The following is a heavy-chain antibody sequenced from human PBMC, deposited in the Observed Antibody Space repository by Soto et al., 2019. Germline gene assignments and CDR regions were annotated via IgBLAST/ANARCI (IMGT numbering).Heavy chain of an antibody. D-gene: IGHD6-6*01. CDR1: GFTFTGYS. J-gene: IGHJ4*02. V-gene: IGHV3-11*01. CDR3: ARQAARNYIDS. CDR2: IDSRGRTL. Sequence: SLRLSCAASGFTFTGYSMSWIRQAPGKGLEWLAFIDSRGRTLSYADSVKGRFTISRDNAKNSLYLQMHSLRADDTAVYYCARQAARNYIDSWGQGDVVTVSS.